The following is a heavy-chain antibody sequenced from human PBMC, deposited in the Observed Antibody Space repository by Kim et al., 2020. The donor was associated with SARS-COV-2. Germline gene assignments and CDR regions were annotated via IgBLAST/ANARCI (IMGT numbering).Heavy chain of an antibody. J-gene: IGHJ6*02. CDR2: MNPNSGNT. D-gene: IGHD6-13*01. CDR1: GYTFTSYD. CDR3: ARGSSSWYFPYYYYYGMDV. V-gene: IGHV1-8*01. Sequence: ASVKVSCKASGYTFTSYDINWVRQATGQGLEWMGWMNPNSGNTGYAQKFQGRVTMTRNTSISTAYMELSSLRSEDTAVYYCARGSSSWYFPYYYYYGMDVWGQGTTVTVSS.